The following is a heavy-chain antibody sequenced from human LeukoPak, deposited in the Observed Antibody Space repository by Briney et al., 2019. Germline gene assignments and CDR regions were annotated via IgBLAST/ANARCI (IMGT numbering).Heavy chain of an antibody. V-gene: IGHV3-74*01. D-gene: IGHD3-10*01. J-gene: IGHJ3*02. CDR1: GLTFSSHW. CDR2: ITNDGSST. CDR3: AKDTRYGSEAFGAFDI. Sequence: GGSLRLSCAASGLTFSSHWMHWVRQAPGKGLVWVSRITNDGSSTTYADSVKGRFTISRDNSKNTLYLHMNSLRAEDTAVYYCAKDTRYGSEAFGAFDIWGQGTMITVSS.